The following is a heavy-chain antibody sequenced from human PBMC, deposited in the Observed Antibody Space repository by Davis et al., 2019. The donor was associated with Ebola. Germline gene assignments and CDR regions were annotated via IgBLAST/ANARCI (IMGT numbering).Heavy chain of an antibody. CDR3: TTTTSYFDY. J-gene: IGHJ4*02. Sequence: GESLKISCAASGFTFDVYAMHWVRQTPGKGLECVSLISGDGGITYYADSVKGRFTISRDNSKNSLYLQMNSLRTEDTAVYYCTTTTSYFDYWGQGTLVSVSS. V-gene: IGHV3-43*02. CDR1: GFTFDVYA. CDR2: ISGDGGIT. D-gene: IGHD1-14*01.